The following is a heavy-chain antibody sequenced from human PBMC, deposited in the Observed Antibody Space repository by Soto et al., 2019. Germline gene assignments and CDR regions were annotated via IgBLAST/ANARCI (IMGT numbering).Heavy chain of an antibody. Sequence: PSQTLSLTCAISGDSVSSNSAAWNWIRQSPSRGLEWLGRTYYRSKWYNDYAVSVKSRITINPDTSKNQFSLQLNSVTPEDTAVYYCARAPHYYDSSGYSYYYYGMDVWGQGTTVTAP. D-gene: IGHD3-22*01. CDR2: TYYRSKWYN. CDR1: GDSVSSNSAA. V-gene: IGHV6-1*01. CDR3: ARAPHYYDSSGYSYYYYGMDV. J-gene: IGHJ6*02.